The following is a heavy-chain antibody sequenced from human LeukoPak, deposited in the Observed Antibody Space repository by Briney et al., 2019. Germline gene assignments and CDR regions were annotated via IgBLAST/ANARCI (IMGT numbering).Heavy chain of an antibody. CDR1: GYTFTSYY. D-gene: IGHD5/OR15-5a*01. CDR2: INPSGGST. CDR3: ARGDHVRIYAESSFDI. Sequence: ASVKVSCKASGYTFTSYYMHWVRQAPGQGLEWMGIINPSGGSTSYAQKFQGRVTMTTDTSTSTVYMELSSLRSEDTAVYYCARGDHVRIYAESSFDIWGQGTMVTVSS. J-gene: IGHJ3*02. V-gene: IGHV1-46*01.